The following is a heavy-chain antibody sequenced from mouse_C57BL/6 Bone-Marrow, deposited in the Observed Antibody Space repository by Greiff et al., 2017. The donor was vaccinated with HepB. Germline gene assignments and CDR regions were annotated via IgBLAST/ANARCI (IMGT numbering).Heavy chain of an antibody. D-gene: IGHD1-1*01. V-gene: IGHV1-54*01. CDR2: INPGSGGT. CDR1: GYAFTNYL. J-gene: IGHJ4*01. CDR3: ARSTTVVALYAMDY. Sequence: VQLQQSGAELVRPGTSVKVSCKASGYAFTNYLIEWVKQRPGQGLEWIGVINPGSGGTNYNEKFKGKATLTADKSSSTAYMQLSSLTSEDSAVYFCARSTTVVALYAMDYWGQGTSVTVSS.